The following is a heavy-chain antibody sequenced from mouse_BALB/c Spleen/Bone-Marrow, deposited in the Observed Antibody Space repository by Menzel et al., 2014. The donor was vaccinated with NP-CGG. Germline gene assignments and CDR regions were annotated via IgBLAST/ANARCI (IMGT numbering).Heavy chain of an antibody. V-gene: IGHV1-54*01. CDR3: ARDGDYDEGYAMDY. Sequence: QVQLQHSGAELVRPGTSVKVSCKASGYAFXNYLIEWVKQRPGQGLEWIGVINPGSGGTNYNEKFKGKATLTADESSSTAYMQLSSLTSDDSAVYFCARDGDYDEGYAMDYWGQGTSVTVSS. J-gene: IGHJ4*01. CDR1: GYAFXNYL. CDR2: INPGSGGT. D-gene: IGHD2-4*01.